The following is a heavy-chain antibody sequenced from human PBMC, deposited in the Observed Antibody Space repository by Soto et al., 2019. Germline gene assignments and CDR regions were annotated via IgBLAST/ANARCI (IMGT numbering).Heavy chain of an antibody. CDR2: ISGYTGNT. V-gene: IGHV1-18*01. CDR1: GYTFTSYG. CDR3: ARDERGSGSYFGRLNWFDP. J-gene: IGHJ5*02. D-gene: IGHD3-10*01. Sequence: ASVKGSCKGSGYTFTSYGISWVRQAPGQGIEWMGWISGYTGNTNYAQKVQGRVTLTTDTSTSTAYMELTSLTPDDTAVYYCARDERGSGSYFGRLNWFDPWGQGTLVTVSS.